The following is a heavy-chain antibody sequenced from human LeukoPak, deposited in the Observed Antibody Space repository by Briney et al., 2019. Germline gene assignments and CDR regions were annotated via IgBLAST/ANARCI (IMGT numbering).Heavy chain of an antibody. D-gene: IGHD3-22*01. CDR3: ADGTYDYDSSGYYGVAEYFQR. CDR1: GGSISNYY. V-gene: IGHV4-59*12. CDR2: IYYSGST. J-gene: IGHJ1*01. Sequence: PSETLSLTCTVSGGSISNYYWSWIRQPPGKGLEWIWYIYYSGSTKYYPSLTRRGTISVDTSNNQFSLKLSSVTTADTAVYYCADGTYDYDSSGYYGVAEYFQRCGQGTLVSVS.